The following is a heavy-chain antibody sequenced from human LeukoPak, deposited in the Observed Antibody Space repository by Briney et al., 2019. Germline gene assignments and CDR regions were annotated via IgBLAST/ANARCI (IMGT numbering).Heavy chain of an antibody. V-gene: IGHV3-33*06. J-gene: IGHJ4*02. D-gene: IGHD6-13*01. CDR2: IWYDGSNK. CDR3: AKAEAAAGPIDY. Sequence: GGSLRLSCAASGFTFSSHGMHWVRQAPGKGLEWVAVIWYDGSNKYYADSVKGRFTISRDNSKNTLYLQMNSLRAEDTAVYYCAKAEAAAGPIDYWGQGTLVTVSS. CDR1: GFTFSSHG.